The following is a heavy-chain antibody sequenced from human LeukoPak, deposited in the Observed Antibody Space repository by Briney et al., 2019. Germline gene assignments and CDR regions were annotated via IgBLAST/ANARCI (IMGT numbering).Heavy chain of an antibody. CDR1: GGSISSNNW. Sequence: SETLSLTCAVSGGSISSNNWWSWVRQGPGKGLEWIGEIYHGGSTNYNPSLKSRVTISVDKSKNQFSLKLNSVTAADTAVDYCARDVGARLPGYWGQGTLVTVSS. J-gene: IGHJ4*02. CDR3: ARDVGARLPGY. D-gene: IGHD6-6*01. CDR2: IYHGGST. V-gene: IGHV4-4*02.